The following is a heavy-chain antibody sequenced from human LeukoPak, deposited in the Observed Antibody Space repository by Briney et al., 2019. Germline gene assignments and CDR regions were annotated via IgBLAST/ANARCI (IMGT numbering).Heavy chain of an antibody. D-gene: IGHD5-18*01. CDR3: AGDRARVMDY. J-gene: IGHJ4*02. V-gene: IGHV3-21*01. Sequence: PGGSLRLSCAASGFTFSSYSMNWVRQAPGKGLEWVSSISSSSSYIYYADLVKGRFTISRDNAKNSLYLQMNSLRAEDTAVYYCAGDRARVMDYWGQGTLVTVSS. CDR1: GFTFSSYS. CDR2: ISSSSSYI.